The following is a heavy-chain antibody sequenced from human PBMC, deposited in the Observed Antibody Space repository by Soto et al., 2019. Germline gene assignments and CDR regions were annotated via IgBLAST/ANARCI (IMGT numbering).Heavy chain of an antibody. CDR1: GGSFSGYY. CDR2: INHSGST. J-gene: IGHJ4*02. V-gene: IGHV4-34*01. Sequence: QVQLQQWGAGLLKPSETLSLTCAVYGGSFSGYYWSWIRQPPGKGLEWIGEINHSGSTNYNPSLKSRVTISVDTSKNQFSLKRSSVNASDTAVYYCARERLYSYGYVADYWGQGTLVTVSS. CDR3: ARERLYSYGYVADY. D-gene: IGHD5-18*01.